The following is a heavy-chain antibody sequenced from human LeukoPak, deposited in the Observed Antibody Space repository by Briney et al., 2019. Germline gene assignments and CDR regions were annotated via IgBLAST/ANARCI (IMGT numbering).Heavy chain of an antibody. CDR3: AKAGYSASWHDY. V-gene: IGHV3-48*01. CDR1: GFTFSTYS. D-gene: IGHD6-13*01. J-gene: IGHJ4*02. CDR2: ISTSSSTI. Sequence: GGSLRLSCAASGFTFSTYSMNWVRQAPGKGLEWVSYISTSSSTIYYADSVKGRFTISRDNAKNSPYLQMHSLRAEDTAVYYCAKAGYSASWHDYWGQGTLVTVSS.